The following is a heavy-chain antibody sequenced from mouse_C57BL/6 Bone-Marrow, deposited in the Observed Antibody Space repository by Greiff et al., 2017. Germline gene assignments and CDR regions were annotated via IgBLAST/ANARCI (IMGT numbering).Heavy chain of an antibody. J-gene: IGHJ2*01. CDR2: INPYNGDT. V-gene: IGHV1-37*01. D-gene: IGHD1-1*01. CDR1: GYSFTGYF. CDR3: ARGRYYYGSDYLDD. Sequence: EVKLMESGPELVKPGASVKISCKASGYSFTGYFMNWVKQSHGKWLEWIGRINPYNGDTFYNQKFKGKATLNVDKSSSTADMALLSLTSEDFAVYYCARGRYYYGSDYLDDWGQGTTLTVSS.